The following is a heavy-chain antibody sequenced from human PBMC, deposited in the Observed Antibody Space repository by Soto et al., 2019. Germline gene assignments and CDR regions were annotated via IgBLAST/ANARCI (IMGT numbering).Heavy chain of an antibody. CDR1: GYTFSSYG. J-gene: IGHJ4*02. V-gene: IGHV1-18*01. D-gene: IGHD1-1*01. CDR2: ISAYNGNT. CDR3: AITLNDWLLGLE. Sequence: QVKLVQSGGEVKKPGASVKISCKASGYTFSSYGISWVRKAPGQGLEWMGWISAYNGNTNYAQKFQGRVTMTTDTSTSTAYMELRSLRSDDTAIYYCAITLNDWLLGLEWGQVNLVTVSS.